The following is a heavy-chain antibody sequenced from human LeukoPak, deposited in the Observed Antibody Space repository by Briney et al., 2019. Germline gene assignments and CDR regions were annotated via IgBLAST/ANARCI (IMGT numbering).Heavy chain of an antibody. Sequence: GGSLRLSCAASGFTFSSYAMHWVRQAPGKGLEWVAVISYDGSNKYYADSVKGRLTISRDNSKNTLYLQMNSLRAEDTAVYYCARAASEYGDYFDYWGQGTLVTVSS. D-gene: IGHD4-17*01. J-gene: IGHJ4*02. CDR2: ISYDGSNK. CDR3: ARAASEYGDYFDY. V-gene: IGHV3-30-3*01. CDR1: GFTFSSYA.